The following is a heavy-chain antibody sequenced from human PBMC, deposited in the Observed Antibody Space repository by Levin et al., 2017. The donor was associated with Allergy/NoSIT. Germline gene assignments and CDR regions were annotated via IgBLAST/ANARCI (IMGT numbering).Heavy chain of an antibody. Sequence: PGGSLRLSCAASGFTFSSYAMSWVRQAPGKGLEWVSAISGSGGSTYYADSVKGRFTISRDNSKNTLYLQMNSLRAEDTAVYYCANHRRGYCSSTSCPILPSAFDYWGQGTLVTVSS. V-gene: IGHV3-23*01. D-gene: IGHD2-2*01. CDR1: GFTFSSYA. J-gene: IGHJ4*02. CDR3: ANHRRGYCSSTSCPILPSAFDY. CDR2: ISGSGGST.